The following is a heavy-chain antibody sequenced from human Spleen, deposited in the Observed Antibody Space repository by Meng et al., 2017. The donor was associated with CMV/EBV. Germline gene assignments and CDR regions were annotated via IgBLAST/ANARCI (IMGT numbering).Heavy chain of an antibody. CDR2: IYNSGKT. Sequence: SETLSLTCSVSGDSVRSGDFSWTWIRQSPRKDLEWIGYIYNSGKTDYNPSLKSRVIMSADTSKNQFSMKLTSVTAADTAVYYCARDNDFWSGTLDVWGQGTTVTVSS. D-gene: IGHD3-3*01. V-gene: IGHV4-61*08. CDR1: GDSVRSGDFS. CDR3: ARDNDFWSGTLDV. J-gene: IGHJ6*02.